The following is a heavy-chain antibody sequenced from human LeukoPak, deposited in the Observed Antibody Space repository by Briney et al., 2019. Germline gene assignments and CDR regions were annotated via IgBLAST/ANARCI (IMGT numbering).Heavy chain of an antibody. CDR3: ARDMLPYYDSSGYYWGAFDI. CDR1: GGSISSYY. V-gene: IGHV4-59*01. D-gene: IGHD3-22*01. Sequence: SETLSLTCTVAGGSISSYYWSWIRQPPGKGLEWIGYIFYIGGTNYNPSLKSRVTISVDTSKNQFSLKLSSVTAADTAVYYCARDMLPYYDSSGYYWGAFDIWGQGTMVTVSS. J-gene: IGHJ3*02. CDR2: IFYIGGT.